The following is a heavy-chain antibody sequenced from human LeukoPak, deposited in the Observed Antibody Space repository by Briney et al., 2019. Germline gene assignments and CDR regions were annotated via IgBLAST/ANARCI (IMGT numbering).Heavy chain of an antibody. CDR3: PQGLNGYESDY. CDR2: ISANGGST. D-gene: IGHD5-12*01. CDR1: GVTVSSNY. Sequence: PGGSLRLSCAASGVTVSSNYMTSVRQAPGKGLEWVSSISANGGSTYYADSVQGRFTISRDNSKNTLYLQLNSRRAEDTAVYYCPQGLNGYESDYGSQGALVTVS. J-gene: IGHJ4*02. V-gene: IGHV3-23*01.